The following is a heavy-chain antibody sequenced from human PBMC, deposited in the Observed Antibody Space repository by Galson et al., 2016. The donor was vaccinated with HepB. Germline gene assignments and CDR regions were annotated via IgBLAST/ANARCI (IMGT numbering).Heavy chain of an antibody. CDR3: ARARPLRARNSMDV. CDR2: ISSDGSKK. CDR1: GFTFDNHA. D-gene: IGHD2/OR15-2a*01. J-gene: IGHJ4*02. V-gene: IGHV3-30*03. Sequence: SLRLSCAVSGFTFDNHAMSWVRQAPGKGLEWVAVISSDGSKKYYVDSVRGRFTISRDNSKNTLYLQMNSLRAKDTAVYYCARARPLRARNSMDVWGQGTLVTVAS.